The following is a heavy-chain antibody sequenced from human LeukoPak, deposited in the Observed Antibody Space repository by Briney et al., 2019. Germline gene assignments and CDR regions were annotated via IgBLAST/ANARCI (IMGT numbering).Heavy chain of an antibody. J-gene: IGHJ4*02. CDR1: GFSFTTYW. Sequence: PGGSLRLSCAASGFSFTTYWMGWVRQAPGKGLVWVSRINSDGSSTSYADSVKGRFTISRDNAKNTLYLQMNSLRAEDTAVYYCAREGYDFWSGYYDDSSYFDYWGQGTLVTVSS. D-gene: IGHD3-3*01. CDR3: AREGYDFWSGYYDDSSYFDY. V-gene: IGHV3-74*01. CDR2: INSDGSST.